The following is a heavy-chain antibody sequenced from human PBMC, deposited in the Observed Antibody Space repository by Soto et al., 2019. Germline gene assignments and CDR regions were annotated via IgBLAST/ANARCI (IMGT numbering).Heavy chain of an antibody. J-gene: IGHJ4*02. CDR3: AREGSYSAYNFAHGIQLWSFDF. CDR2: IFSSGST. V-gene: IGHV4-4*07. Sequence: SETLSLTCTVSGGPINTFYWSWVRQPAGKGLGWIGRIFSSGSTSFNPSLESRVAMSVDTSKNHFSLNLSSVTAADMAVYYCAREGSYSAYNFAHGIQLWSFDFWGQGALVTVSS. CDR1: GGPINTFY. D-gene: IGHD5-12*01.